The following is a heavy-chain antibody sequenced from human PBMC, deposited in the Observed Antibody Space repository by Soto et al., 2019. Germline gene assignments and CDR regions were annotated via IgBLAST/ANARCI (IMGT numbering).Heavy chain of an antibody. D-gene: IGHD6-19*01. CDR1: RDTFSILV. V-gene: IGHV3-23*01. J-gene: IGHJ4*02. Sequence: PAGSTEIARAASRDTFSILVVALFRQAQGKGLEWVSVIDYSGGTTYYTDSVKGRFIISRDNSKKMLYLQMNSLRAEDTAVYYCAKDATRTSCWYYFDFRGKGALVTVSS. CDR3: AKDATRTSCWYYFDF. CDR2: IDYSGGTT.